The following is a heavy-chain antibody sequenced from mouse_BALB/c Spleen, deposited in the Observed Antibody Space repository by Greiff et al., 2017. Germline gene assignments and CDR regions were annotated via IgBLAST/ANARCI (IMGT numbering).Heavy chain of an antibody. D-gene: IGHD1-1*01. CDR3: ARGLYGSSPWFAY. CDR2: IDPANGNT. J-gene: IGHJ3*01. V-gene: IGHV14-3*02. Sequence: EVQLQESGAELVKPGASVKLSCTASGFNIKDTYMHWVKQRPEQGLEWIGRIDPANGNTKYDPKFQGKATITADTSSNTAYLQLSSLTSEDTAVYYCARGLYGSSPWFAYWGQGTLVTVSA. CDR1: GFNIKDTY.